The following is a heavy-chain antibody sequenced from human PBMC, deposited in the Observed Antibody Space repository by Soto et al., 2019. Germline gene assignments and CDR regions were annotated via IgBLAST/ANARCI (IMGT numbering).Heavy chain of an antibody. CDR1: GFTFSSYA. J-gene: IGHJ4*02. CDR2: ISGSGGST. V-gene: IGHV3-23*01. D-gene: IGHD3-9*01. CDR3: ARAYYDILPGYYLPY. Sequence: GGSLRLSCAASGFTFSSYAMSWVRQAPGKGLEWVSAISGSGGSTYYADSVKGRFTTSRDNSKNTLYLQMNSLRAEDTAVYYCARAYYDILPGYYLPYWGQGTLVTVS.